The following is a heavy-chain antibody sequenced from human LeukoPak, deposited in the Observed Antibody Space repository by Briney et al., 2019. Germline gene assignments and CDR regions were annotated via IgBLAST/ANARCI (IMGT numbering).Heavy chain of an antibody. D-gene: IGHD3-9*01. J-gene: IGHJ3*02. Sequence: GRSLRLSCAASGFTFSSYAMHWVRQAPGKGLEWVAVISYDGSNKYYADSVKGRFTISRDNSKNTLFLQMNSLRAEDTAVYYCASSPYYDILTGTHGAFDIWGQGTMVTVSS. CDR3: ASSPYYDILTGTHGAFDI. CDR1: GFTFSSYA. CDR2: ISYDGSNK. V-gene: IGHV3-30-3*01.